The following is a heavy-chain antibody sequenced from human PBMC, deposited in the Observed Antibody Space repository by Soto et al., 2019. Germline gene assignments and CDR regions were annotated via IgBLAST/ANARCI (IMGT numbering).Heavy chain of an antibody. CDR1: GGTFSNYA. Sequence: QVQLVQSRAEAKKPGSSVKVSCKASGGTFSNYAVSWVRQAPGQGLECMGGIIPSLNIATYAQKFQGRVAISADESTRTVYMELSRLRSDHTAVYYCARVEAGAYYQVYYGMDVWGQGTTVIVSS. CDR3: ARVEAGAYYQVYYGMDV. D-gene: IGHD3-22*01. J-gene: IGHJ6*02. CDR2: IIPSLNIA. V-gene: IGHV1-69*04.